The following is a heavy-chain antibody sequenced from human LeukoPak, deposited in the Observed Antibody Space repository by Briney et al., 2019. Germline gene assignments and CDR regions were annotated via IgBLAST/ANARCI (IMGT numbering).Heavy chain of an antibody. Sequence: SETLSLTCAVSGYSISSGYCWGWIRQPPGKGLEWIGTVCQGGDTFYNPSLKSRVTISVDTSKNNFSLKVTSVTAADTAVYFCTTDGRGYCGGGNCYSNIWFDPWGQGTLVTVSS. CDR2: VCQGGDT. CDR1: GYSISSGYC. D-gene: IGHD2-15*01. J-gene: IGHJ5*02. V-gene: IGHV4-38-2*02. CDR3: TTDGRGYCGGGNCYSNIWFDP.